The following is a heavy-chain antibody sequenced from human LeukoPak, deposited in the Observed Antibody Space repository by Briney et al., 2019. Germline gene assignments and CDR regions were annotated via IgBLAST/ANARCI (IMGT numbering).Heavy chain of an antibody. CDR1: GGSISNYY. V-gene: IGHV4-4*07. CDR3: ATSDWAAAPLDY. D-gene: IGHD6-13*01. CDR2: IYTGGST. Sequence: NPSETLSLTCTVSGGSISNYYWSWIRQPAGKGLEWIGRIYTGGSTNYNPSLKSRVTISVDTSKNQFSLKLSSVTAADTAVYYCATSDWAAAPLDYWGQGTLVTVSS. J-gene: IGHJ4*02.